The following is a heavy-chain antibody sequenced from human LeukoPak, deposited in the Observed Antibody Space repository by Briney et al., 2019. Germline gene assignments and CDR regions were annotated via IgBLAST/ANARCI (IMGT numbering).Heavy chain of an antibody. CDR2: IYTSGST. V-gene: IGHV4-61*02. J-gene: IGHJ4*02. CDR3: ATGMLDY. CDR1: GGSISSGSYY. Sequence: SQTLSLTCTVSGGSISSGSYYWSWIRQPAGKGLEWIGRIYTSGSTNYNPSLKSRVTISVDTSKNQFSLKLSSVTAADTAVYYCATGMLDYWGQGTLVTVSS.